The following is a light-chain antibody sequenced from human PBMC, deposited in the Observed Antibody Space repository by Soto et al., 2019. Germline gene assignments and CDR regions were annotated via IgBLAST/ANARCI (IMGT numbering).Light chain of an antibody. CDR3: QQYYSSSLT. J-gene: IGKJ4*01. Sequence: DIVMTQSPDSLAVSLGERATVKCRSSQSILKSSIKKNSLAWYPQKPGQPTRLLIYWASTRASGVPDRVSGSGSGTDFTLTITRLQAEDVAVYDCQQYYSSSLTFGGGTKVDI. CDR2: WAS. CDR1: QSILKSSIKKNS. V-gene: IGKV4-1*01.